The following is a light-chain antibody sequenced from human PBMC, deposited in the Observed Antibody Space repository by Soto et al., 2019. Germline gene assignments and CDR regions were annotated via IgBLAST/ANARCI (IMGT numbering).Light chain of an antibody. Sequence: EIVMTQSPASLSVSPGEGATLSCTASQSVNRYLAWYQQKPGQAPRLLIHGASTRAVGVPSRFSGSGSGTDFTLTISSLQPEDFATYYCQQFSNYPHVFGQGTKVDI. J-gene: IGKJ1*01. CDR1: QSVNRY. V-gene: IGKV3-15*01. CDR3: QQFSNYPHV. CDR2: GAS.